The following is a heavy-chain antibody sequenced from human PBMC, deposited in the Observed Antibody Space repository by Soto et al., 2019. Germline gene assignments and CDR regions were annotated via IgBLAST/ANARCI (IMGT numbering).Heavy chain of an antibody. V-gene: IGHV3-9*01. D-gene: IGHD1-7*01. Sequence: PGGSLRLSYAASGFTFDDYAMHWVRQAPGKGLEWVSGISWNSGSIGYADSVKGRFTISRDNAKNSLYLQMNSLRAEDTALYYCAKGGITGTTSDYWGHGTLVTVSS. J-gene: IGHJ4*01. CDR1: GFTFDDYA. CDR3: AKGGITGTTSDY. CDR2: ISWNSGSI.